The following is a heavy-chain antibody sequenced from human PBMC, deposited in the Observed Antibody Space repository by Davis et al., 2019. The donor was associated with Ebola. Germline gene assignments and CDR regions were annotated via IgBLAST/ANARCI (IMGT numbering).Heavy chain of an antibody. Sequence: GESLKISCAASGFTVSSKYMSWVRQAPGKGLEWISYISSSSTTIYYGDSVKGRFTISRDNAKNSLYLQMNSLRAEDTAVYYCARDPIGGYYGSGQLDYWGQGTLVTVSS. CDR3: ARDPIGGYYGSGQLDY. J-gene: IGHJ4*02. V-gene: IGHV3-48*01. CDR1: GFTVSSKY. CDR2: ISSSSTTI. D-gene: IGHD3-10*01.